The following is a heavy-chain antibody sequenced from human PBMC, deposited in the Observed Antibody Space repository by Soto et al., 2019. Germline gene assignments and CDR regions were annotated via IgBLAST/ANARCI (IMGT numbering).Heavy chain of an antibody. J-gene: IGHJ6*03. CDR3: AGTTSHYWYYMDV. V-gene: IGHV6-1*01. Sequence: SQTLSLTCTISGDSVSSNSAAWNWIRQSPSRGLEWLGRTYYRSRWYNDYAVSVKSRITVNPDTSKNQFSLQLTSVTPEDTAVYYCAGTTSHYWYYMDVWGKGTTVTVSS. D-gene: IGHD1-7*01. CDR2: TYYRSRWYN. CDR1: GDSVSSNSAA.